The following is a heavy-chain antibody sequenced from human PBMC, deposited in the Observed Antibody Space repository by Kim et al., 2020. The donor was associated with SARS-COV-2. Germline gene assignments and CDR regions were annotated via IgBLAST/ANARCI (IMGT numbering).Heavy chain of an antibody. D-gene: IGHD3-22*01. J-gene: IGHJ4*02. V-gene: IGHV7-4-1*02. CDR2: IHTDTKNL. CDR1: GYSFTSYA. Sequence: ASVKVSCKASGYSFTSYAINWVRQAPGQGLEWMGWIHTDTKNLSYAQGFTGRFVFSLDTSVSSAYLQISSLQPEDTAIYYCARYSDTSDLGIDHFYYWGQGTQVTVSS. CDR3: ARYSDTSDLGIDHFYY.